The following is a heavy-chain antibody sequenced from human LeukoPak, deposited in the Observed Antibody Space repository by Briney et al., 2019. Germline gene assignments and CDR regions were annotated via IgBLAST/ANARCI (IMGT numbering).Heavy chain of an antibody. Sequence: GGSLRLSCAASGFTVSSNYMSWVRQAPGKGLEWVSIIYSGGSTYYADSVRGRFTISRDNSKNTLYLQMNSLRAEDTAVYYCARELADILTGYFPYYFDYWGQGTLVTVSS. CDR2: IYSGGST. V-gene: IGHV3-66*01. CDR3: ARELADILTGYFPYYFDY. D-gene: IGHD3-9*01. CDR1: GFTVSSNY. J-gene: IGHJ4*02.